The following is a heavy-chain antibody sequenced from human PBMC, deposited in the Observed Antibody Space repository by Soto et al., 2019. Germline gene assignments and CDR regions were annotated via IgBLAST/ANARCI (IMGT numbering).Heavy chain of an antibody. CDR2: ISGSGGST. Sequence: QAGGSLRLSCAASGFTFSSYAMSWVRQAPGKGLEWVSAISGSGGSTYYADSVKGRFTISRDNSKNTLYLQMNSLRAEDTAVYYCAKISSDSSGYYTYYFDYWGQGTRVTVSS. J-gene: IGHJ4*02. CDR3: AKISSDSSGYYTYYFDY. D-gene: IGHD3-22*01. CDR1: GFTFSSYA. V-gene: IGHV3-23*01.